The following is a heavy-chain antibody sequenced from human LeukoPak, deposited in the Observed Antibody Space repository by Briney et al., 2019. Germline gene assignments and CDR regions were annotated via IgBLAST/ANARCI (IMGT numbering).Heavy chain of an antibody. J-gene: IGHJ3*02. D-gene: IGHD3-10*01. CDR2: VRYDGTDE. V-gene: IGHV3-30*02. CDR3: ARNRAFGTFDAFDM. Sequence: GGSLRLSCVASGFTFSNYAMTWVRQAPGKGLEWLAFVRYDGTDESYGASVRGRLTISRDDSLNTLYLQMDSLGHDDTAVYYCARNRAFGTFDAFDMWGQGTMVTVSS. CDR1: GFTFSNYA.